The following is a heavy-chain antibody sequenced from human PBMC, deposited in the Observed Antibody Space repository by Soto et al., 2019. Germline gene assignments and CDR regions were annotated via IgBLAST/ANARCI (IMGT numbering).Heavy chain of an antibody. CDR2: IYHSGST. CDR3: ARKSSGSILGY. V-gene: IGHV4-4*02. CDR1: GGSIRSSNW. Sequence: KPSEPLSLTSAVSGGSIRSSNWWSWVRQPPGKGLEWIGEIYHSGSTNYNPSLKSRVTISVDKSKNQFSLKLSSVTAADTAVYYCARKSSGSILGYWGQGTLVTVSS. J-gene: IGHJ4*02. D-gene: IGHD6-25*01.